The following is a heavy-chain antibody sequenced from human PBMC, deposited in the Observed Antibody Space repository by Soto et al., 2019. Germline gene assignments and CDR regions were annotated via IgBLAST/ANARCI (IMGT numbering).Heavy chain of an antibody. CDR2: IWYDGSNK. Sequence: GGSLRLSCAASGFTFSSYGMHWVRQAPGKGLEWVAVIWYDGSNKYYADSVKGRFTISRDNSKNTLYLQMNSLRAEDTAVYYCAVPRDEYNWNYGGYWGQGTLVTVSS. V-gene: IGHV3-33*01. J-gene: IGHJ4*02. CDR1: GFTFSSYG. D-gene: IGHD1-7*01. CDR3: AVPRDEYNWNYGGY.